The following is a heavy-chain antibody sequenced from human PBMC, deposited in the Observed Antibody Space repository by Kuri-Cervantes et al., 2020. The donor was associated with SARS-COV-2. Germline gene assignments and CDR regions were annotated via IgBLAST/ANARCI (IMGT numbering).Heavy chain of an antibody. V-gene: IGHV4-59*01. Sequence: SENLSLTCTVSGGSISSYYWSWIRQPPGKGLEWIGYIYYSGSTNYNPSLKSRVTISVDTSKNQFSLKLSSVTAADTAVYYCAREGGYRWFDPWGQGTLVTVSS. CDR1: GGSISSYY. CDR3: AREGGYRWFDP. J-gene: IGHJ5*02. CDR2: IYYSGST. D-gene: IGHD5-12*01.